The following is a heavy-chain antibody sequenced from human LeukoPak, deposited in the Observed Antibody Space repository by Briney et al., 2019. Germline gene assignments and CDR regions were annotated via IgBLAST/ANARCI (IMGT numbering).Heavy chain of an antibody. Sequence: SETLSLTCTVSGGSISSYYWSWIRQPPGKGLEWIGYIYYSGSTNYNPSLKSRVTISVDTSKNQFSLKLSSVTAADTAVYYCARHEYSSSLTPGLFDYWGQGTLVTVSS. CDR3: ARHEYSSSLTPGLFDY. V-gene: IGHV4-59*08. CDR2: IYYSGST. D-gene: IGHD6-6*01. CDR1: GGSISSYY. J-gene: IGHJ4*02.